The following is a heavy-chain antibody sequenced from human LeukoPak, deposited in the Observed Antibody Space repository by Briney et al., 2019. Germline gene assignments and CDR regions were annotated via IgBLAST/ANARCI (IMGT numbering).Heavy chain of an antibody. J-gene: IGHJ3*02. Sequence: PGRSLRLSCAASGFTLSSYGMHWVRQAPGKGLEWVAVISYDGSNKYYADSVKGRFTISRDNSKNTLYLQMNSLRAEDTAVYYCAKELSFDIWGQGTMVTVSS. CDR2: ISYDGSNK. V-gene: IGHV3-30*18. CDR1: GFTLSSYG. CDR3: AKELSFDI.